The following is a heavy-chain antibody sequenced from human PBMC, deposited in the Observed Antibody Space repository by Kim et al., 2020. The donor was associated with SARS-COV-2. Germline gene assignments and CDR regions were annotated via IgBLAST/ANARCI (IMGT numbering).Heavy chain of an antibody. CDR2: MSPNSGNT. V-gene: IGHV1-8*01. CDR3: TRARGCLVPFDV. D-gene: IGHD6-19*01. CDR1: GNTLTNFD. J-gene: IGHJ3*01. Sequence: ASVKVSCKASGNTLTNFDVNWVRQATGRGPEWMGWMSPNSGNTGYAHKFQGRVVLTWDSAISTAYLELRSLRFDDTAVYFCTRARGCLVPFDVWGQGPTV.